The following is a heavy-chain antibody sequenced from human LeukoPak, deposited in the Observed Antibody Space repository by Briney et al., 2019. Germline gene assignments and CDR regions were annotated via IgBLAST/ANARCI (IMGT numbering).Heavy chain of an antibody. CDR3: ARDREYTDYLHNWFDP. CDR2: ISWNSGSI. CDR1: GFTFDDYA. J-gene: IGHJ5*02. V-gene: IGHV3-9*01. D-gene: IGHD4-11*01. Sequence: GGSLRLSCAASGFTFDDYAMHWVRQAPGKGLEWVSGISWNSGSIGYADSVKGRFTISRDNAKNSLYLQMNSLRAEDTAVYYCARDREYTDYLHNWFDPWGQGTLVTVSS.